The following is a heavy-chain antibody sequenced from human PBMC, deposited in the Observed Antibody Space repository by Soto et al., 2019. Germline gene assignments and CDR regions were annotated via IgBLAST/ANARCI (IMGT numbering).Heavy chain of an antibody. CDR1: GGTFSSYA. CDR3: AGGERYNGNLNNWFDP. V-gene: IGHV1-69*01. Sequence: QVQLVQSGAEVKKPGSSVKVSCKASGGTFSSYAISWVRQAPGQGLEWMGGIIPIFGTANYAQKFQGRVTITADESTSTAYMEVSSLRSEDTAVYYCAGGERYNGNLNNWFDPWGQGTLVTVSS. J-gene: IGHJ5*02. D-gene: IGHD1-20*01. CDR2: IIPIFGTA.